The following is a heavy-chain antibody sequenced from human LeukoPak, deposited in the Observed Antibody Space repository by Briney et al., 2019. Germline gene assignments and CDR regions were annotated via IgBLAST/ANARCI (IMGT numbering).Heavy chain of an antibody. CDR3: ARGGRSIAALPGY. V-gene: IGHV4-34*01. CDR2: INHSGST. D-gene: IGHD6-6*01. CDR1: AGSLSGYN. Sequence: SETLSLTCAVYAGSLSGYNCIWIRQPPGKGLEWIGEINHSGSTNYNPSLKSRVTISVDTSKNQFSLKLSSVTAADTAVYYCARGGRSIAALPGYWGQGTLVTVSS. J-gene: IGHJ4*02.